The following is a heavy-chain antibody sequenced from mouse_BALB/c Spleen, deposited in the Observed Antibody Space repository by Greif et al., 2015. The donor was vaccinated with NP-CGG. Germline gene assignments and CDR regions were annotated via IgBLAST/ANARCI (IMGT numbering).Heavy chain of an antibody. CDR1: GYSITSDYA. D-gene: IGHD2-14*01. Sequence: EVKLMESGPGLVKPSQSLSLTCTVTGYSITSDYAWNWIRQFPGNKLEWMGYISYSGSTSYNPSLKSRISITRDTSKNQFFLQLNSVTTEDTATYYCARRRAYYRYDDWYFDVWGAGTTVTVSS. J-gene: IGHJ1*01. CDR3: ARRRAYYRYDDWYFDV. CDR2: ISYSGST. V-gene: IGHV3-2*02.